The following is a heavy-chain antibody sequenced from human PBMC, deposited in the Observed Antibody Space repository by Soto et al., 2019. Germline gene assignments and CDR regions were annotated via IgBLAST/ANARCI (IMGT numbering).Heavy chain of an antibody. V-gene: IGHV3-23*01. Sequence: EVQVLESGGGLVQPGGSLRLSGEGSGFTVSSHAMPWIRQAPGKGPEWVSTVTADGGTYYADSVKGRFAMSRDTSENTLYLQMNSLGAEDTAAYYCAPHVSCSGGSCQYDAFAIRGQGTMVTVSS. CDR1: GFTVSSHA. CDR3: APHVSCSGGSCQYDAFAI. J-gene: IGHJ3*02. CDR2: VTADGGT. D-gene: IGHD2-15*01.